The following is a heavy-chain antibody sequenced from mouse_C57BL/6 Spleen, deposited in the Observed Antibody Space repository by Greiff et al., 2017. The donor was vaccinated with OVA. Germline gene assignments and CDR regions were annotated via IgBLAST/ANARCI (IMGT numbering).Heavy chain of an antibody. J-gene: IGHJ4*01. CDR2: IDPSDSYT. V-gene: IGHV1-50*01. Sequence: QVQLQQPGAELVKPGASVKLSCKASGYTFTSYWMQWVKQRPGQGLEWIGEIDPSDSYTNYNQKFKGKATLTVDTSSSTAYLQLSSLTSEDSAVYYCARRSSTAQADAMDYWGQGTSVTVSS. CDR1: GYTFTSYW. CDR3: ARRSSTAQADAMDY. D-gene: IGHD3-2*02.